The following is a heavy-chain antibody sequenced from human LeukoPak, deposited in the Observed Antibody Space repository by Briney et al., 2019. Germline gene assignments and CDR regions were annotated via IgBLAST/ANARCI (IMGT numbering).Heavy chain of an antibody. Sequence: PSETLSLTCTVSGGSITSSNYYWGWIRQPPGKGLEWIGSFYYSGSTNYNPSLKSRVTISADTSKNQFSLKLSSVTAADTAVYYCARRLAVAGHSDYWGQGTLVTVSS. CDR2: FYYSGST. V-gene: IGHV4-39*01. CDR3: ARRLAVAGHSDY. J-gene: IGHJ4*02. CDR1: GGSITSSNYY. D-gene: IGHD6-19*01.